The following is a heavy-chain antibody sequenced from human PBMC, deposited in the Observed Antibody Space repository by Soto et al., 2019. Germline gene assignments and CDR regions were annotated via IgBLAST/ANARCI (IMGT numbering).Heavy chain of an antibody. Sequence: QVQLVESGGGVVQPGRSLRLSCAASGFTFSSYGMHWVRQAPGKGLEWVAVISYDGSNKYYADSVKGRFTISRDNSKNRLYRQMNSLRAEDTAVYYCANLFGVAPLRGMDVWGHGTTVTVSS. J-gene: IGHJ6*02. CDR3: ANLFGVAPLRGMDV. CDR2: ISYDGSNK. D-gene: IGHD3-3*01. V-gene: IGHV3-30*18. CDR1: GFTFSSYG.